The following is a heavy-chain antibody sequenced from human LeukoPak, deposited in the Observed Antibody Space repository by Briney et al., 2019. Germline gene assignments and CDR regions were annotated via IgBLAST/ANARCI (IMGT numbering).Heavy chain of an antibody. Sequence: GGSLRLSCAASGFTFSSYAMHWVRQAPGKGLEWVAVISYDGSNRYYADSVKGRFTISRDNSKNTLYLQMNSLRAEDTAVYYCARESDPGLQYWGQGTLVTVSS. CDR2: ISYDGSNR. CDR1: GFTFSSYA. D-gene: IGHD2-21*02. V-gene: IGHV3-30-3*01. CDR3: ARESDPGLQY. J-gene: IGHJ4*02.